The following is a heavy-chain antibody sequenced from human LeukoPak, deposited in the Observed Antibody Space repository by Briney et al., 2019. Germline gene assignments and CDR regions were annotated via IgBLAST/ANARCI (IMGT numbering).Heavy chain of an antibody. J-gene: IGHJ6*02. CDR2: FYNSGTT. V-gene: IGHV4-59*01. CDR1: GVSISSYY. Sequence: SETLSLTCTVSGVSISSYYWSWIRQPPGKGLEWIGYFYNSGTTNHNPSLKPRVTISVDTSKNQFSLKLSSVTAADTAVYYCARVGGTNYYYYGMDVWGQGTTVTVSS. CDR3: ARVGGTNYYYYGMDV. D-gene: IGHD1-26*01.